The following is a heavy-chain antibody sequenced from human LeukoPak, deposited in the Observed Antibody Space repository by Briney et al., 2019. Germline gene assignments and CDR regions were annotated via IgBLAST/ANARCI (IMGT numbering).Heavy chain of an antibody. CDR3: ARGLLSFDP. Sequence: SVKVSCKASGGTFSSYAIGWVRQAPGQGLEWMGGIIPIFGTANYAQKFQGRVTMTRNTSISTAYMELSSLRSEDTAVYYCARGLLSFDPWGQGTLVTVSS. D-gene: IGHD2-15*01. V-gene: IGHV1-69*05. CDR2: IIPIFGTA. CDR1: GGTFSSYA. J-gene: IGHJ5*02.